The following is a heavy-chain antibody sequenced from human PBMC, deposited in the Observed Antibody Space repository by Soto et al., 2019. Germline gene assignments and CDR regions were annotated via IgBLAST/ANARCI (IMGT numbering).Heavy chain of an antibody. CDR2: IIRIFHTP. D-gene: IGHD5-12*01. CDR3: VHRRDGYNSAFFDY. Sequence: GASVKVSCKASGGTFSSYAFSWVRQAPGQGLEWMGGIIRIFHTPTYALKFQGRVTITADESTSTAYMELITLRSDDTAVYYCVHRRDGYNSAFFDYWGQGTLVTVSS. CDR1: GGTFSSYA. V-gene: IGHV1-69*13. J-gene: IGHJ4*02.